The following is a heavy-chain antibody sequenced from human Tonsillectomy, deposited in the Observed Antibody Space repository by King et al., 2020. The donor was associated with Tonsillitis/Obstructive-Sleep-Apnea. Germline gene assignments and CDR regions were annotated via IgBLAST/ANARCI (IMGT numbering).Heavy chain of an antibody. CDR2: SYYSGST. CDR3: ARDGDDL. V-gene: IGHV4-59*01. J-gene: IGHJ2*01. D-gene: IGHD7-27*01. Sequence: QLQLQESGPGLVKPSETLSLTCTVSGGSISRYYWSWLLQPPGKGLECIGYSYYSGSTTYNPSLKSRVTISVDTSKNQFSLKLSSVTAADTAVYYCARDGDDLWGRGTLVTVSS. CDR1: GGSISRYY.